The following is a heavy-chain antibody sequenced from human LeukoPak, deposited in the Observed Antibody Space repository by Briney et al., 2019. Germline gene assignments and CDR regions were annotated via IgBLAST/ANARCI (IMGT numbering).Heavy chain of an antibody. J-gene: IGHJ4*02. V-gene: IGHV3-21*01. CDR2: ISSSSSHI. Sequence: GGSLRLSCAASGFTFSSYSMNWVRQAPGKGLEWVSSISSSSSHIYYADSVRGRFTISRDNAKNSLFLQMNSLRGEDTAVYYCARCTTGKTFGSLREIKKSREIDYWGQGTLVTVSS. CDR3: ARCTTGKTFGSLREIKKSREIDY. D-gene: IGHD1-1*01. CDR1: GFTFSSYS.